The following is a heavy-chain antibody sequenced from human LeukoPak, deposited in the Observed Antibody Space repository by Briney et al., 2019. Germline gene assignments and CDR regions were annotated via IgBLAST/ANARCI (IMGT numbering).Heavy chain of an antibody. J-gene: IGHJ5*02. Sequence: PGGSLRLSCVASGFTFSSYAMIWVRQAPGKGLEWVSGIRGSGGRTYYADSVKGRVTMSRDNSKNTLYLQMNSLRAEDTAVYYCATSITISKTYESWGQGTLVTVSS. D-gene: IGHD5-12*01. CDR2: IRGSGGRT. CDR1: GFTFSSYA. V-gene: IGHV3-23*01. CDR3: ATSITISKTYES.